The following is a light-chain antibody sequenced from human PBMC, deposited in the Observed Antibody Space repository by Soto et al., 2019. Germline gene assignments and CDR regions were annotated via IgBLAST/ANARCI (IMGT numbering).Light chain of an antibody. CDR2: GAS. J-gene: IGKJ1*01. V-gene: IGKV3-20*01. Sequence: EIVLTQSPGTLSLSPGERATLSCRASQSVSSSYLAWYQQKPGQAPRLLIYGASSRATGIPDRFSGSGSGTDFTLTISRLEPEDFAVYYCQQYGISPWTFGQGTMV. CDR1: QSVSSSY. CDR3: QQYGISPWT.